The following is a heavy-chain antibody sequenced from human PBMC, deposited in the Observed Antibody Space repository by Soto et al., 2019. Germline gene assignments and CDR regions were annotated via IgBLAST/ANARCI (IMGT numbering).Heavy chain of an antibody. Sequence: GGSLRLSCAASGFTFSSYGMHWVRQAPGKGLEWVAVISYDGSNKYYADSVKGRFTISRDNSKNTLYLQMNSLRAEDTAVYYCAKTRYDILTGYYLYYYYGMDVWGQGTTVTVSS. CDR3: AKTRYDILTGYYLYYYYGMDV. V-gene: IGHV3-30*18. CDR2: ISYDGSNK. D-gene: IGHD3-9*01. CDR1: GFTFSSYG. J-gene: IGHJ6*02.